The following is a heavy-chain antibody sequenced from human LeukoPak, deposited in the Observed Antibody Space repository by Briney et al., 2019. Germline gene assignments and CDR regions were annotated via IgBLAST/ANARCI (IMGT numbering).Heavy chain of an antibody. D-gene: IGHD6-13*01. CDR3: ARDLTWRGSSSWGY. Sequence: GASVKVSCKASGGTFSSYAISWVRQAPGQGLEWMGWISAYNGNTNYAQKLQGRVTMTTDTSTSTAYMELRSLRSDDTAVYYCARDLTWRGSSSWGYWGQGTLVTVSS. CDR2: ISAYNGNT. CDR1: GGTFSSYA. V-gene: IGHV1-18*01. J-gene: IGHJ4*02.